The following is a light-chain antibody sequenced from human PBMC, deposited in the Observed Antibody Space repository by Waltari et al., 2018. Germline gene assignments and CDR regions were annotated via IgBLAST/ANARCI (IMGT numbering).Light chain of an antibody. CDR2: AAT. Sequence: DIQMTQSPSSLSASVGDRVTITCRTSQSIDIYLHWYQQKAGNAPRLLIYAATHLQNGVPSRFSGSGSETDFTLTISSLQPEDFATYYCQQSYSTRWTFGQGTVVELK. V-gene: IGKV1-39*01. CDR3: QQSYSTRWT. J-gene: IGKJ1*01. CDR1: QSIDIY.